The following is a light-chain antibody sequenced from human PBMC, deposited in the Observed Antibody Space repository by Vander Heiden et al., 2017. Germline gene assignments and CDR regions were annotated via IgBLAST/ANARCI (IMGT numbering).Light chain of an antibody. V-gene: IGKV1-39*01. J-gene: IGKJ2*01. CDR2: AAS. CDR1: QGISNY. CDR3: QQSDSTPYT. Sequence: DIQITQSPSSLSASLGDRVTIPCRASQGISNYLNWYQQKPGKAPKLLIYAASNLQSGVPSRFSGSGSGTDFTLTISSLQPEDFATYYCQQSDSTPYTFGQGTKLEIK.